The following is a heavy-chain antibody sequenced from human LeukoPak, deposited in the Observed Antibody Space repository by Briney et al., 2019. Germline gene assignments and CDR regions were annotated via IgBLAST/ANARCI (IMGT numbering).Heavy chain of an antibody. J-gene: IGHJ4*02. CDR2: ISSSGSTI. V-gene: IGHV3-11*01. CDR3: AKDLRIAARPLGGYFDY. CDR1: GFTFSDYY. D-gene: IGHD6-6*01. Sequence: TGGSLRLSCAASGFTFSDYYMSWIRQAPGKGLEWVSYISSSGSTIYYADSVKGRFTISRDNAKNSLYLQMNSLRAEDTAVYYCAKDLRIAARPLGGYFDYWGQGTLVTVSS.